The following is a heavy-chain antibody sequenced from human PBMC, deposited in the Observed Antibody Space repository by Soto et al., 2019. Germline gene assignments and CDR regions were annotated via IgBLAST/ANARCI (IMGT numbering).Heavy chain of an antibody. Sequence: QEQLHQWGAGLLKPSETLSLTCAVYGGSFSGYYFSWIRQPPGRGLEWIGEINHSGRTNCNPSLKSRXSIXIXKSKNQFSLKLSSVTAADTAIYYCATKEGSTWSFDHWGQGTLVTVSS. V-gene: IGHV4-34*01. CDR2: INHSGRT. J-gene: IGHJ4*02. CDR1: GGSFSGYY. CDR3: ATKEGSTWSFDH. D-gene: IGHD6-13*01.